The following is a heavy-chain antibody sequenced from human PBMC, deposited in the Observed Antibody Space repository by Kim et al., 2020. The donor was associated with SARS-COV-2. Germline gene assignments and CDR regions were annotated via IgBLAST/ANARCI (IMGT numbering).Heavy chain of an antibody. CDR2: ISSSSSTI. D-gene: IGHD3-22*01. CDR3: ARASDPITMIRYGMDV. Sequence: GGSLRLSCAASGFTFSSYSMNWVRQAPGKGLEWVSYISSSSSTIYYADSVKGRFTISRDNAKNSLYLQMNSLRDEDTAVYYCARASDPITMIRYGMDVWGQGTTVTVSS. J-gene: IGHJ6*02. V-gene: IGHV3-48*02. CDR1: GFTFSSYS.